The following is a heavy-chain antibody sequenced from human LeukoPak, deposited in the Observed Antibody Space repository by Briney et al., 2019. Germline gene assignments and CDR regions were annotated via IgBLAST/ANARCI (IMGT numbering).Heavy chain of an antibody. V-gene: IGHV3-23*01. J-gene: IGHJ4*02. D-gene: IGHD6-19*01. CDR2: INGSGGST. CDR3: AKDWKQWLVRGGRFDY. Sequence: PGGSLRLSCAASGFTFSSYAMSWVRQAPGKGLEWVSAINGSGGSTYYADSVKGRFTISRDNSKNTLYLQMNSLRAEDTAVYYCAKDWKQWLVRGGRFDYWGQGTPVTVSS. CDR1: GFTFSSYA.